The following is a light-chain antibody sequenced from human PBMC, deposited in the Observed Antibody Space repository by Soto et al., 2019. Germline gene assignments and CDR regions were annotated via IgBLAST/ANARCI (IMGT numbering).Light chain of an antibody. CDR3: AAWDDSLHVV. J-gene: IGLJ2*01. CDR2: DVS. Sequence: QSVLTQPASVSGSPGQSITISCTGTSSDVGGYNYVSWYQQHPGKAPKLMIFDVSDRPSGVSNRFSGSKSGTSASLAISGLQSEDEADYYCAAWDDSLHVVFGGGTKLTVL. V-gene: IGLV2-14*03. CDR1: SSDVGGYNY.